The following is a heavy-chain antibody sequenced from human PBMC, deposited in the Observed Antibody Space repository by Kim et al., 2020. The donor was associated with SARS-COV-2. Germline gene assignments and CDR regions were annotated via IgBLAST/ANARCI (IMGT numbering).Heavy chain of an antibody. J-gene: IGHJ3*02. CDR2: IYTSGST. CDR3: ARTIVVMTDNVDAFDI. CDR1: GGSISSGSYY. V-gene: IGHV4-61*02. Sequence: SETLSLTCTVSGGSISSGSYYWSWIRQPAGKGLEWIGRIYTSGSTNYNPSLKSRVTISVDTSKNQFSLKLSSVTAADTAVYYCARTIVVMTDNVDAFDIWGQGTMVTVSS. D-gene: IGHD2-21*02.